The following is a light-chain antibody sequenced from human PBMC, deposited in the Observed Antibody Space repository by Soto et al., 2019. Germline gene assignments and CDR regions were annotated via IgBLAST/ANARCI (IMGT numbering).Light chain of an antibody. CDR2: EVT. Sequence: QSVLTQPASVSGSPGQSITISCTGTSSDVGGYNYVSWYQQHPGKAPKLMIYEVTNRPSGVSNRFSGSKSGNTASLTISWLQADDEADYYCNSYTTSSTYVFGSWTKVTVL. CDR3: NSYTTSSTYV. V-gene: IGLV2-14*01. CDR1: SSDVGGYNY. J-gene: IGLJ1*01.